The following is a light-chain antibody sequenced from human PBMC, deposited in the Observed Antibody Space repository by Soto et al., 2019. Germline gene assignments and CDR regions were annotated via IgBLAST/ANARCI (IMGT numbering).Light chain of an antibody. J-gene: IGKJ4*01. V-gene: IGKV1-9*01. CDR3: QQYNSYSPLT. CDR2: AAS. Sequence: DILLTQSPSFLSASVGDRVTITCRASQGISSYLAWYQQKPGKAPKSLIYAASRLQSGVPSRFSGSGSGTDFTLTISSLQPDDFATYYCQQYNSYSPLTFGGGTKV. CDR1: QGISSY.